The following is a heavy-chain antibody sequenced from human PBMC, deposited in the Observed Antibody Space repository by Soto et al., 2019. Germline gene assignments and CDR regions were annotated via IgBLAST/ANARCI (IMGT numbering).Heavy chain of an antibody. CDR2: IGGSGGST. CDR3: VHVTSGYTRISPGTMDN. J-gene: IGHJ4*02. CDR1: GFTFSSFA. Sequence: GGSLRLSCKGSGFTFSSFAMGWVRQAPGKGLEWVSSIGGSGGSTNYADSMRGRFTISRDNSKSTLFLQMSSLRVADTALYYCVHVTSGYTRISPGTMDNWGQGMLVTVSS. D-gene: IGHD5-18*01. V-gene: IGHV3-23*01.